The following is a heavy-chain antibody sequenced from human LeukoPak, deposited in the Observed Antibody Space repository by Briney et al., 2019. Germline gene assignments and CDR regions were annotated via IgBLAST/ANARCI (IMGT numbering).Heavy chain of an antibody. D-gene: IGHD4-17*01. CDR1: GFTFSSYS. Sequence: PGGSLRLSCAASGFTFSSYSMNWVRQAPGRGLEWVSSISSSSSYIYYAPSVKGRFTISRDNAKNSLYLQMNSLRAEDTAVYYCARDNPLYGDYDEYAFDIWGQGTMVTVSS. J-gene: IGHJ3*02. CDR2: ISSSSSYI. V-gene: IGHV3-21*01. CDR3: ARDNPLYGDYDEYAFDI.